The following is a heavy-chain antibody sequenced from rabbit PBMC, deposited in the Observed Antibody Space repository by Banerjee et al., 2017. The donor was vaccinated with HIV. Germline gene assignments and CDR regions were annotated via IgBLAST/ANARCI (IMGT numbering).Heavy chain of an antibody. V-gene: IGHV1S45*01. CDR3: ARDLAGVIGWNFGL. Sequence: QEQLEESGGGLVKPGGSLTLSCTASGFSFSSSYWICWVRQAPGKGLEWIACIDAGSSGSAYYASWAKGRFTISKTSSTTVTLQMTSLTAADTATYFCARDLAGVIGWNFGLWGPGTLVTVS. CDR2: IDAGSSGSA. CDR1: GFSFSSSYW. D-gene: IGHD4-1*01. J-gene: IGHJ4*01.